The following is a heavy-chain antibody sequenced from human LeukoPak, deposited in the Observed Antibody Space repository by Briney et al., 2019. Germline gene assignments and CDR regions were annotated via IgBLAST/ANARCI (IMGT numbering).Heavy chain of an antibody. CDR1: GGSFSGYY. J-gene: IGHJ4*02. V-gene: IGHV4-34*01. D-gene: IGHD6-13*01. CDR3: ARGNSYQGSSPPFDY. CDR2: INHSGST. Sequence: MPSETLSLTCAVYGGSFSGYYWSWIRQPPGKGLEWIGEINHSGSTNYNPSLKSRVTISVDTSKNQFSLKLSSVTAAGTAVYYCARGNSYQGSSPPFDYWGQGTLVTVSS.